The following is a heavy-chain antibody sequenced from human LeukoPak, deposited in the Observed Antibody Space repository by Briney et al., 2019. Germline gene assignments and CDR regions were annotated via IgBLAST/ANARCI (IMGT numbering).Heavy chain of an antibody. V-gene: IGHV3-30*02. Sequence: GGSLRLSCAAFGFTFSSYGMHWVRQAPGKGLEWVAFIRYDGSNKYYADSVKGRFTISRDNSKNTLYLQMNSLRAEDTAVYYCAREAHGSGSLYTLFGYWGQGTLVTVSS. J-gene: IGHJ4*02. D-gene: IGHD3-10*01. CDR2: IRYDGSNK. CDR1: GFTFSSYG. CDR3: AREAHGSGSLYTLFGY.